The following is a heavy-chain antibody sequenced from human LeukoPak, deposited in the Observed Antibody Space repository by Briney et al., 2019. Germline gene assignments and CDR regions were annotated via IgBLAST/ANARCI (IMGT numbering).Heavy chain of an antibody. D-gene: IGHD3-22*01. V-gene: IGHV4-34*01. CDR2: INHSGST. J-gene: IGHJ4*02. CDR1: GGSFSGYY. Sequence: SETLSLTCAVYGGSFSGYYWSWIRQPPGKGLEWIGEINHSGSTNYNPSLKSRVTISVDTSKNQFSLKLSSVTAADTAVYYCARVDYDSSGYYRNYYFDYWGQGTLVTVSS. CDR3: ARVDYDSSGYYRNYYFDY.